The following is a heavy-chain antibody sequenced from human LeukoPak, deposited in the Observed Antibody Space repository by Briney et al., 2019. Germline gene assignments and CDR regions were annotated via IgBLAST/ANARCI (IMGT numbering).Heavy chain of an antibody. J-gene: IGHJ4*02. V-gene: IGHV3-7*01. CDR2: IKQDGSEK. D-gene: IGHD3-16*02. CDR3: ARDLMITFGGVIVRGPGFDY. CDR1: RFTFSSYW. Sequence: GRSLRLSCAASRFTFSSYWMSWVRQAPGKGLEWVANIKQDGSEKYYVDSVKGRFTISRDNAKNSLYLQMNSLRAEDTAVYYCARDLMITFGGVIVRGPGFDYWGQGTLVTVSS.